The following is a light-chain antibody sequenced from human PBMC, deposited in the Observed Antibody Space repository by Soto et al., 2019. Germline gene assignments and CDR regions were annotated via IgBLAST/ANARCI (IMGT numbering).Light chain of an antibody. V-gene: IGLV2-14*01. CDR2: EVS. Sequence: QSVLTKPASVSGSPGQSITISCTGTSSDVGGYNYVSWYQQHPGKAPKLMIYEVSNRPSGVSNRFSGSKSGNTASLTISGLLAEDEADYYCSSYTSSSTRVFGGGTKLTVL. J-gene: IGLJ3*02. CDR1: SSDVGGYNY. CDR3: SSYTSSSTRV.